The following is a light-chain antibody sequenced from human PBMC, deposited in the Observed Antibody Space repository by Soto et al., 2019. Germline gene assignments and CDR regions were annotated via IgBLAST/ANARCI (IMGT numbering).Light chain of an antibody. J-gene: IGKJ2*01. CDR3: QQSYRTPYT. V-gene: IGKV1-39*01. CDR2: AAS. CDR1: QSIRNY. Sequence: DIQMTQSPSTLPASVGDRVTITCRASQSIRNYLNWYQQIPGKAPNLLIYAASNLQDGVPSRFSGRGSGTDFILTISSLQPEDFATYYCQQSYRTPYTFGQGTKVDIK.